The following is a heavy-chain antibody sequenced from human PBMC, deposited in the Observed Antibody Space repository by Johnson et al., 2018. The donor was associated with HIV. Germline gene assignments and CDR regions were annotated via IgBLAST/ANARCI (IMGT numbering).Heavy chain of an antibody. D-gene: IGHD2-15*01. V-gene: IGHV3-64*01. CDR3: ARETRGGGGAFDI. Sequence: VQLVESGGGVVQPGGSLRLSCAASGFTFSSYAMHWVRQAPGKGLEYVSAISSNGGSTYYANSVKGRFTISRDNSKNTLYLQMGSLRAEDMAVYYCARETRGGGGAFDIWGQGTMVTVSS. J-gene: IGHJ3*02. CDR2: ISSNGGST. CDR1: GFTFSSYA.